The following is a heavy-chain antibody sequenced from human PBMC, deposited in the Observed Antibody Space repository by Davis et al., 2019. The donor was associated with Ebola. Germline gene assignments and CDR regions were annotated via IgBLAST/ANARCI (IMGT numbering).Heavy chain of an antibody. CDR1: GVTFTSDV. V-gene: IGHV1-69*06. D-gene: IGHD2-21*01. CDR3: ARAFCSGDCYRPREKWYFDL. Sequence: SVKVSCKVSGVTFTSDVIHWVRQAPGQGLEWLGGIMPILDTVYKAQKFQDRVTITADRGTTTAYVELTNLRSEDTAVYFCARAFCSGDCYRPREKWYFDLWGRGTLVTVSS. J-gene: IGHJ2*01. CDR2: IMPILDTV.